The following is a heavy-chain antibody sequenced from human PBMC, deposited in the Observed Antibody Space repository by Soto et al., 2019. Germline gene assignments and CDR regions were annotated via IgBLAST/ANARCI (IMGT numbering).Heavy chain of an antibody. Sequence: ASVKVSCKASGYTFTTHAMHWVRQAPGQSLEWMGWINGGTGQTKHSQRFQGRVNITRDTSASTAYMELSSLRSEDTAVYYCARGKGMEENYYYYGLDISGQGTKGPVSS. CDR2: INGGTGQT. V-gene: IGHV1-3*01. D-gene: IGHD1-1*01. J-gene: IGHJ6*02. CDR1: GYTFTTHA. CDR3: ARGKGMEENYYYYGLDI.